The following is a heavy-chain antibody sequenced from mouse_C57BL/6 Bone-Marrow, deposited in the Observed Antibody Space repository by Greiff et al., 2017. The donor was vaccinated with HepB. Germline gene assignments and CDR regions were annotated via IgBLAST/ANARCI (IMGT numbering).Heavy chain of an antibody. CDR3: ARSTTVVSY. CDR2: IDPSDSST. CDR1: GYTFTSYW. Sequence: VQLQQPGAELVKPGASVKLSCKASGYTFTSYWMQWVKQRPGQGLEWIGEIDPSDSSTNYNQKFKGKATLTVDTSSSTAYMQLSSLTSEDSAVYYCARSTTVVSYWGQGTLVTVSA. V-gene: IGHV1-50*01. D-gene: IGHD1-1*01. J-gene: IGHJ3*01.